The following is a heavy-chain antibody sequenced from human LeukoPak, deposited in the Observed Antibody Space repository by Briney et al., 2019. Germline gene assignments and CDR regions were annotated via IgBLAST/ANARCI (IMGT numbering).Heavy chain of an antibody. J-gene: IGHJ4*02. CDR3: ARALVVVPAAMPGY. V-gene: IGHV1-2*02. D-gene: IGHD2-2*01. Sequence: ASVKVSCKASGYTFTGYYMHWVRQAPGQGLEGMGWINPNSGGTNYAQKFQGRVTMTRDTSISTAYMELSRLRSDDTAVYYCARALVVVPAAMPGYWGQGTLVTVSS. CDR2: INPNSGGT. CDR1: GYTFTGYY.